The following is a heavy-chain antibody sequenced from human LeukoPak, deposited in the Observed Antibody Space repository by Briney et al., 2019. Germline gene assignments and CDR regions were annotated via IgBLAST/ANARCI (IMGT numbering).Heavy chain of an antibody. Sequence: SETLSLTCTVSGGSISSSSSYWGWIRHPPGKGLEWIGSIYSGGSTSYNPSLKSRVAMSVDTSKNQFSLKLSSVTPADTAVYYCARATGFTSGWRWFDPWGQGTLVTVSS. V-gene: IGHV4-39*07. CDR3: ARATGFTSGWRWFDP. J-gene: IGHJ5*02. CDR1: GGSISSSSSY. CDR2: IYSGGST. D-gene: IGHD6-19*01.